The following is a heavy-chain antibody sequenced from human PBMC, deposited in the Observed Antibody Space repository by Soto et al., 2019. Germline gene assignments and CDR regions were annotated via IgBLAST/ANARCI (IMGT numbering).Heavy chain of an antibody. J-gene: IGHJ2*01. V-gene: IGHV2-5*02. CDR1: GFSLSTSGVG. Sequence: QITLKESGPTLVKPTQTLTLTCTFSGFSLSTSGVGMGWIRQPPGKALEWLALIYWDDDKRYSPSLKSRLTITKDTAKHQVVLTMTNMDPVDTATYYCAHIINGYIYGWGYFDLWGRGPLVTVSS. D-gene: IGHD5-18*01. CDR3: AHIINGYIYGWGYFDL. CDR2: IYWDDDK.